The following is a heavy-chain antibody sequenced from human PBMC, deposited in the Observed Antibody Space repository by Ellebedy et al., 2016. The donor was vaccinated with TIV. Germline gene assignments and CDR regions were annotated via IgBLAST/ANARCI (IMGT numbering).Heavy chain of an antibody. Sequence: PGGSLRLSCAASGFTFSNYNMNWVRQTPGKGLEWISYLSSSSSTIHYADSVKGRFTISRDNAKNSLYLHMNSLRAEDTAVYYCARDILNDYSNYFYPRGFDYWGQGTLVTVSS. CDR2: LSSSSSTI. D-gene: IGHD4-11*01. J-gene: IGHJ4*02. CDR3: ARDILNDYSNYFYPRGFDY. V-gene: IGHV3-48*04. CDR1: GFTFSNYN.